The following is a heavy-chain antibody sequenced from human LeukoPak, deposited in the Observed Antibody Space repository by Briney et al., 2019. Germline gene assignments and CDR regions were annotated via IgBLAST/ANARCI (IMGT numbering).Heavy chain of an antibody. CDR3: AKEGGELLTPYYYYYMDV. CDR1: GFIVNTNY. CDR2: IYADGNT. D-gene: IGHD1-26*01. V-gene: IGHV3-53*01. Sequence: GGSLRLSCAASGFIVNTNYMTWVRQAPGRGLEWVSFIYADGNTYYADSVKGRFTISRDNSKNTLYLQMNSLRAEDTAVYYCAKEGGELLTPYYYYYMDVWGKGTTVTVSS. J-gene: IGHJ6*03.